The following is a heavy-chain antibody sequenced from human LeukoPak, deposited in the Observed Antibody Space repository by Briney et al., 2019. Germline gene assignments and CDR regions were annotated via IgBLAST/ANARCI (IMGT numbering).Heavy chain of an antibody. CDR1: GFTFSSYG. CDR2: ISYDGSNK. J-gene: IGHJ4*02. V-gene: IGHV3-30*18. Sequence: GRSLRLSCAASGFTFSSYGMHWVRQAPGKGLEWVAVISYDGSNKYYADSVKGRFTISRDNSKNTLYLQMNSLRAEDTAVYFCGKAVLPTPMSFVHDFWGQGALVTVSS. D-gene: IGHD3-10*02. CDR3: GKAVLPTPMSFVHDF.